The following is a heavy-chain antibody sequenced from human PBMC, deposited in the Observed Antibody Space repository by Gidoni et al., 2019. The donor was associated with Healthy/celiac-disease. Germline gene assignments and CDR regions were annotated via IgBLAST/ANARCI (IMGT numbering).Heavy chain of an antibody. CDR3: ARSGITIFGVVIPGYFDY. V-gene: IGHV3-30*04. D-gene: IGHD3-3*01. CDR2: ISYDGSKK. J-gene: IGHJ4*02. CDR1: GSTFSSYA. Sequence: QVQLVESGGGVVQPGRSLRLSCAASGSTFSSYAMHGGRQAPGKGLEWVAVISYDGSKKYYADSVKGRFTISRDNSKNTLYLQMNSLRAEDTAVYYCARSGITIFGVVIPGYFDYWGQGTLVTVSS.